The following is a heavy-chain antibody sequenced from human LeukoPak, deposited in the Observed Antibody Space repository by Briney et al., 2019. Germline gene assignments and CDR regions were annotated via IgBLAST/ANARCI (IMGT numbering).Heavy chain of an antibody. CDR1: GYTLTELS. D-gene: IGHD1-26*01. V-gene: IGHV1-2*02. J-gene: IGHJ5*02. Sequence: ASVKVSCKVSGYTLTELSMHWVRQAPGQGLEWMGWINPNSGGTNYAQKFQGRVTMTRDTSISTAYMELSRLRSDDTAVYYCARVGGGSSIANWFDPWGQGTLVTVSS. CDR3: ARVGGGSSIANWFDP. CDR2: INPNSGGT.